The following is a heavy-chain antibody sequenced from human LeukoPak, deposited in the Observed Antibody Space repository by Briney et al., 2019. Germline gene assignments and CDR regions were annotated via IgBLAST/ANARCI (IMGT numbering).Heavy chain of an antibody. CDR3: ARLKTGDVHKKTNKWFDP. J-gene: IGHJ5*02. D-gene: IGHD7-27*01. V-gene: IGHV4-61*02. Sequence: PSQTLSLTCHVSGDSLSSSRFSWSWIRQPAGKGMEWSGRIYATGNTYYNPSLTSRVALSVDAPRNQFTLTLTSVTAADTAIYYCARLKTGDVHKKTNKWFDPWGQGTLVTVSS. CDR1: GDSLSSSRFS. CDR2: IYATGNT.